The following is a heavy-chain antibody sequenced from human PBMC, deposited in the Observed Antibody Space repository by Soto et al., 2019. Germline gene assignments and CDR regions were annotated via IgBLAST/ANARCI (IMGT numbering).Heavy chain of an antibody. CDR2: IWYDGSNK. D-gene: IGHD2-15*01. Sequence: QVQLVESGGGVVQPGRSLRLSCAASGFTFSSYGMHWVRQAPGKGLEWVAVIWYDGSNKYYADSVKGRFTITRDNSKNTMYLQMNSLRAEDTDVYYCARDDCSGGRCYPDYWGQGTLVTVS. J-gene: IGHJ4*02. V-gene: IGHV3-33*01. CDR3: ARDDCSGGRCYPDY. CDR1: GFTFSSYG.